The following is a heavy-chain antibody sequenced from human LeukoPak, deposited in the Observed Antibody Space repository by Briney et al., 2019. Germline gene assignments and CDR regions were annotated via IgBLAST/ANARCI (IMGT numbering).Heavy chain of an antibody. CDR3: AREDVVLVDAVRYYYYGMDV. J-gene: IGHJ6*02. Sequence: ASVKVSCKASGYNFISYYMHWVRQAPGQGLEWMGIINPSGGSTSYAQKFQDRVTMTRDTSTSTVYMELSSLKSEDTAVYYCAREDVVLVDAVRYYYYGMDVWSQGTTVTASS. V-gene: IGHV1-46*01. D-gene: IGHD2-8*01. CDR1: GYNFISYY. CDR2: INPSGGST.